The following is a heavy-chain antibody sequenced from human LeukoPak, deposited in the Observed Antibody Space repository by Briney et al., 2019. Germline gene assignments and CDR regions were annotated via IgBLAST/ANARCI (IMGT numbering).Heavy chain of an antibody. CDR2: INPNSGGT. D-gene: IGHD3-16*01. CDR1: GYTFTGYY. J-gene: IGHJ4*02. CDR3: ASLGSMITFGGVITLLDY. V-gene: IGHV1-2*02. Sequence: ASVKVSCKASGYTFTGYYMHWVRQAPGQGLEWMGWINPNSGGTNYAQKFQGRVTMTRDTSISTAYMELSRLRSDDTAVYYCASLGSMITFGGVITLLDYWGQGTPVTVSS.